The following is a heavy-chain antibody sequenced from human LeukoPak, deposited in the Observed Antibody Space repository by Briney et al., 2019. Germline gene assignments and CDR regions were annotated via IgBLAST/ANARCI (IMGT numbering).Heavy chain of an antibody. CDR2: ISNSDYST. J-gene: IGHJ3*02. Sequence: GGSLRLSCAASGFTFSSYAMSWVRQAPGKGLEWVSTISNSDYSTYYADSVKGRFTISRANSENTLYLQMNNLRAEDTAVYYCARDSGGQQLVQDAFDIWGQGTMVTVSS. CDR3: ARDSGGQQLVQDAFDI. CDR1: GFTFSSYA. D-gene: IGHD6-13*01. V-gene: IGHV3-23*01.